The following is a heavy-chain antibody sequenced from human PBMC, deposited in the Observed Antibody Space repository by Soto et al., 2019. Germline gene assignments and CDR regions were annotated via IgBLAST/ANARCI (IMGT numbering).Heavy chain of an antibody. CDR3: ARGTGTSWFDS. CDR2: INSNSGDT. V-gene: IGHV1-2*02. J-gene: IGHJ5*01. D-gene: IGHD1-7*01. CDR1: GYTFTANY. Sequence: ASVKVSFKASGYTFTANYIHWVRQAPGQGLEWMGWINSNSGDTKCAQNLQGRVTLTRDTSISTVYMDLSRLMSDDTAVYYCARGTGTSWFDSWGQGTLVTVSS.